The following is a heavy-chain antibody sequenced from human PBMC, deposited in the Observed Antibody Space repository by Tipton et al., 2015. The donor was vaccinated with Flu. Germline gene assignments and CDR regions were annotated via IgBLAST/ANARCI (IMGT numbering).Heavy chain of an antibody. CDR1: GLTFSNYW. CDR2: INSDGSTT. V-gene: IGHV3-74*01. J-gene: IGHJ4*02. CDR3: ARGDAYYGSGSYPQTFDY. D-gene: IGHD3-10*01. Sequence: SLRLSCAASGLTFSNYWMHWVRQGPRNGLVWVSRINSDGSTTSYADSVKGRFTISRDNAKNTLYVQMNSLRAEDMGVYYCARGDAYYGSGSYPQTFDYWGQGTLVTVSS.